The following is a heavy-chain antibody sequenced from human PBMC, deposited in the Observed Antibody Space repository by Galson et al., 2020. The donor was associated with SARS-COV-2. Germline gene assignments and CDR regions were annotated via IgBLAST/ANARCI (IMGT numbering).Heavy chain of an antibody. J-gene: IGHJ6*03. CDR3: ARRKYYNYYMDV. V-gene: IGHV4-39*01. CDR2: ISYSGST. Sequence: SETLSLTCTVSGGSISTSSDYWGWIRQPPGKGLEWIATISYSGSTYYNPSLKSRVVISVDKSKNQFSLGMSSVTAADTAVYYCARRKYYNYYMDVGGKGTAVIISS. CDR1: GGSISTSSDY.